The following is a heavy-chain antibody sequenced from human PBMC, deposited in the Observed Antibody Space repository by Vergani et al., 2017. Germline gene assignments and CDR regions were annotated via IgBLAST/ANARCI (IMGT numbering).Heavy chain of an antibody. CDR2: IIPILGIA. D-gene: IGHD4-17*01. CDR1: GGTFSSYA. J-gene: IGHJ1*01. V-gene: IGHV1-69*04. Sequence: QVQLVQSGAEVKKPGSSVKVSCKASGGTFSSYAISWVRQAPGQGLEWMGRIIPILGIANYAQKFQGRVTITADKSTSTAYMELSSLRSEDTAVYYCAREGEGATVTTHLYFQHWGQGTLVTVSS. CDR3: AREGEGATVTTHLYFQH.